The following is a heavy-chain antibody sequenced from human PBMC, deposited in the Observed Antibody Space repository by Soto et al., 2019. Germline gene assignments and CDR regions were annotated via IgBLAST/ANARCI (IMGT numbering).Heavy chain of an antibody. CDR1: GGSISSGGYY. J-gene: IGHJ6*02. D-gene: IGHD5-18*01. CDR3: AREYSYGGYYYGMDV. Sequence: QVQLQESGPGLVKPSQTLSLTCTVSGGSISSGGYYWSWIRQHPGKGLEWIGYIYYSGSTYYNTSLKSRVTISVDTSKNQFSLKLSSVTAADTAVYYCAREYSYGGYYYGMDVWGQGTTVTVSS. V-gene: IGHV4-31*03. CDR2: IYYSGST.